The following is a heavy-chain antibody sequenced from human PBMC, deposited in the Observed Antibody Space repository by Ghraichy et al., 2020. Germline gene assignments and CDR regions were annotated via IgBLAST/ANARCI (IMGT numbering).Heavy chain of an antibody. CDR2: ISNTGRT. CDR1: GVSISSNY. D-gene: IGHD1-26*01. V-gene: IGHV4-59*01. Sequence: SETLSLSCTVSGVSISSNYWSWIRQPPGRGLEWIGYISNTGRTNYNPSLKSRVTISVDTSKNQFSLKLSSVTTADTAVYYCARKSASSDYWGPGTLLTVPS. CDR3: ARKSASSDY. J-gene: IGHJ4*02.